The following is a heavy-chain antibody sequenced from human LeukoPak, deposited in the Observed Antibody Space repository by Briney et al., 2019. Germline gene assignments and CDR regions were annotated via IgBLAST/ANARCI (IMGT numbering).Heavy chain of an antibody. CDR1: GGSISSSSYY. D-gene: IGHD5-18*01. CDR2: IYYSGST. V-gene: IGHV4-39*07. CDR3: ARGTSGYSYQFDY. J-gene: IGHJ4*02. Sequence: SETLSLTCTVSGGSISSSSYYWGWIRQPPGKGLEWIGSIYYSGSTYYNPSLKSRVIISVDTSKNQFSLKLSSVTAADTAVYYCARGTSGYSYQFDYWGQGTLVTVSS.